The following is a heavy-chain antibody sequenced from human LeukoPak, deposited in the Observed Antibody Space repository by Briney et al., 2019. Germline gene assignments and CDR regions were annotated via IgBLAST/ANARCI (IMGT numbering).Heavy chain of an antibody. CDR3: ARNTYGYKFSMDV. Sequence: ASVKVSCKASGFALTTYNIGWLREAPGQGLEWVGWVTAFNENTHYSRKVQVRGTMTRDTSTSTAHMYRKRLRSGDTAVYYCARNTYGYKFSMDVWGEGTTATVS. D-gene: IGHD5-24*01. J-gene: IGHJ6*01. CDR1: GFALTTYN. V-gene: IGHV1-18*01. CDR2: VTAFNENT.